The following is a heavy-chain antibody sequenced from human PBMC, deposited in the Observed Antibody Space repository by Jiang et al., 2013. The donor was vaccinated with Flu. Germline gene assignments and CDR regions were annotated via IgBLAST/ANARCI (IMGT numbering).Heavy chain of an antibody. D-gene: IGHD4-23*01. V-gene: IGHV1-69*01. J-gene: IGHJ6*03. CDR2: IIPIFGTA. Sequence: SGAEVKKPGSSVKVSCKASGGTFSSYAISWVRQAPGQGLEWMGGIIPIFGTANYAQKFQGRVTITADESTSTAYMELSSLRSEDTAVYYCARRGGPDYGGNFWAYYYMDVWGKGTTVTVSS. CDR3: ARRGGPDYGGNFWAYYYMDV. CDR1: GGTFSSYA.